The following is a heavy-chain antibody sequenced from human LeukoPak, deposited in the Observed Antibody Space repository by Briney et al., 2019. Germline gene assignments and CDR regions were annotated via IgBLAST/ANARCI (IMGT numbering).Heavy chain of an antibody. D-gene: IGHD4/OR15-4a*01. Sequence: GGSLRLSCAASGFAFSRCAMTWVRQAPGKGLEWVSLITESGHSTYYTKSVKGRFTISRDNSKNTLYLQMNSLGVEDTGLYFCAKGFACAENRCYGLDSWAQGILVIVSS. V-gene: IGHV3-23*01. CDR1: GFAFSRCA. CDR3: AKGFACAENRCYGLDS. CDR2: ITESGHST. J-gene: IGHJ4*02.